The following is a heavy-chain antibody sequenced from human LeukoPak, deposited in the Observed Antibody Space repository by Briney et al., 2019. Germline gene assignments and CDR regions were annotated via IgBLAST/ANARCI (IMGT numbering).Heavy chain of an antibody. CDR2: ISSSGSTI. V-gene: IGHV3-48*03. CDR3: ARVGSEEGYYFDH. CDR1: GFTFSSYE. J-gene: IGHJ4*02. Sequence: PGGSLRLSCAASGFTFSSYEMNWVRQAPGKGLEWVSYISSSGSTIYYADSVKGRFTISRDNAKNSLYLQMNSLRAEDTALYYCARVGSEEGYYFDHWGQGTLVTVSS. D-gene: IGHD2-15*01.